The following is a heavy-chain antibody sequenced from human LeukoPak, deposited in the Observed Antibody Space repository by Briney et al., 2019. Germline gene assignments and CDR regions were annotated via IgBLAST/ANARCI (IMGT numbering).Heavy chain of an antibody. V-gene: IGHV3-11*04. J-gene: IGHJ4*02. CDR1: GFTFSDYY. D-gene: IGHD3-16*01. Sequence: GGSLRLSCAASGFTFSDYYMSWIRQAPGKGLEWVSYISSSGSTIYYADSVKGRFTISRDNAKNSLYLEMSSLRVEDTAVYYCARVRGGEVWGSHPLDYWGQGTLVTVSS. CDR3: ARVRGGEVWGSHPLDY. CDR2: ISSSGSTI.